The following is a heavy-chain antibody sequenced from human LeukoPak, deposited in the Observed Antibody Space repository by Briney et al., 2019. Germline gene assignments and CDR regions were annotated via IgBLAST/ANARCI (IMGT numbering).Heavy chain of an antibody. CDR2: ISWNSGSI. V-gene: IGHV3-9*01. J-gene: IGHJ4*02. D-gene: IGHD1-26*01. CDR3: TTRGGSFSIFDY. Sequence: PGGSLRLSFAASGFTFDDYAMHWVRRAPGKGLEWVSGISWNSGSIGYADSVKGRFTISRDNAKNSLYLQMNSLRAEDTALYYCTTRGGSFSIFDYWGQGTLVTVSS. CDR1: GFTFDDYA.